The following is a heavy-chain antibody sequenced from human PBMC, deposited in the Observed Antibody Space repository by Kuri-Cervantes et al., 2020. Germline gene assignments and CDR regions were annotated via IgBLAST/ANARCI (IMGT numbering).Heavy chain of an antibody. J-gene: IGHJ5*02. V-gene: IGHV1-2*04. CDR3: ARGARRTSNWFDP. Sequence: APVKVSCKASGYTFTGYYMHWVRQAPGQGLEWMGWINPNSGGTNYAQKFQGWVTMTRDTSISTAYMELSSLRSEDTAVYYCARGARRTSNWFDPWGQGTLVTVSS. CDR2: INPNSGGT. CDR1: GYTFTGYY. D-gene: IGHD3-16*01.